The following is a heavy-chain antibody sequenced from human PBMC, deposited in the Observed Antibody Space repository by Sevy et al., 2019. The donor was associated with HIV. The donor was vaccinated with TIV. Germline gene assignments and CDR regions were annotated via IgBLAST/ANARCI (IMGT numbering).Heavy chain of an antibody. J-gene: IGHJ4*02. CDR3: AGPILTYNSGWSYYDY. Sequence: SETLSLACTVSGASISSSGYYWGLIRQPPGKGLEWISSIRYSGETFYNPSLKSRVTISADTSKYQFSLQLTSVTAADTAIYFCAGPILTYNSGWSYYDYWGQGTVVTVSS. CDR1: GASISSSGYY. CDR2: IRYSGET. V-gene: IGHV4-39*01. D-gene: IGHD6-19*01.